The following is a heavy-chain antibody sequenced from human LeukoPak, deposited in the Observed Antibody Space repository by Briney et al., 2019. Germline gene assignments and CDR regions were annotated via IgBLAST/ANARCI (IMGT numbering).Heavy chain of an antibody. V-gene: IGHV4-39*01. CDR3: ARHEYSGSYYGLSWFDP. CDR1: GGSISSSGYY. J-gene: IGHJ5*02. D-gene: IGHD1-26*01. CDR2: IYYSGST. Sequence: KPSETLSLTCTVSGGSISSSGYYWGWIRQPPGKGLEWIASIYYSGSTYYNPSLKSRVTISVDTSKNQLPLKLSSLTAADTAVYYCARHEYSGSYYGLSWFDPWGQGTLVTVSS.